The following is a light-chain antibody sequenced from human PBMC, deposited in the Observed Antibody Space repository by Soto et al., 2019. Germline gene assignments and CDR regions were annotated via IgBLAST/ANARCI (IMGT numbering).Light chain of an antibody. Sequence: EIVLTQSPGTLSLSPGERATLSCRASQSVSSSYLVWHQQKPGQAPRLLIYAASRRATGIPDRFSGSGSGTDFTLTISRLEPEDLEVYYCQQYGSSPWTLAQGTNVDIK. J-gene: IGKJ1*01. CDR3: QQYGSSPWT. CDR2: AAS. CDR1: QSVSSSY. V-gene: IGKV3-20*01.